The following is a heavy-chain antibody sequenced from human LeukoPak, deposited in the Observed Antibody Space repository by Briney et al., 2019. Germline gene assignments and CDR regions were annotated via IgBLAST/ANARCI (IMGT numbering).Heavy chain of an antibody. CDR1: GFTFSNAW. CDR3: AKADTAMPKDYYYYYYMDV. D-gene: IGHD5-18*01. Sequence: PGGSLRLSCAASGFTFSNAWMTWVRQAPGKGLEWASAISGSGGSTYYADSVKGRFTISRDNSKNTLYLQMNSLRAEDTAVYYCAKADTAMPKDYYYYYYMDVWGKGTTVTISS. CDR2: ISGSGGST. J-gene: IGHJ6*03. V-gene: IGHV3-23*01.